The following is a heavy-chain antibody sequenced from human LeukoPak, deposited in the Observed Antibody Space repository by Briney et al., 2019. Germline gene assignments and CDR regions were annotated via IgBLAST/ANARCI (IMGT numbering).Heavy chain of an antibody. Sequence: ASVKVSCKASGYTFTSYGISWVRQAPGQGLEWMGWISAYNGNTNYAQKLQGRVTMTTDTSTSTAYMELRSLRSDDTAVYYCARDPPSYYYYGSGSYIFDYWGQGTLVTVSS. CDR2: ISAYNGNT. J-gene: IGHJ4*02. CDR1: GYTFTSYG. CDR3: ARDPPSYYYYGSGSYIFDY. V-gene: IGHV1-18*01. D-gene: IGHD3-10*01.